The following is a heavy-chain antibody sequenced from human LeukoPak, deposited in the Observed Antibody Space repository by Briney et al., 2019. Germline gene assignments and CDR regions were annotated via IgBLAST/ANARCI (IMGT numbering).Heavy chain of an antibody. D-gene: IGHD3-10*01. CDR3: ASLLWFGEFRASDV. CDR2: ISGSGGST. Sequence: GGSLRLSCAASGFTFSSYGTRWVRQAPGKGLEWVSAISGSGGSTYYEDSVKGRFTISRDNSKNTLYLQMNSLRAEDTAVYYCASLLWFGEFRASDVWGNGTTVTISS. J-gene: IGHJ6*04. V-gene: IGHV3-23*01. CDR1: GFTFSSYG.